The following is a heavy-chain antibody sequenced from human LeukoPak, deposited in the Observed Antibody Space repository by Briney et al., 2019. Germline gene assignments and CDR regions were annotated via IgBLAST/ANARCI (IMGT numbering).Heavy chain of an antibody. V-gene: IGHV3-23*01. D-gene: IGHD3-22*01. CDR1: GFTFSSYA. Sequence: PGGSLRLSCVASGFTFSSYAMSWVRQAPGKGLEWVSTTTSGSTYYADSVKGRFTISRDNSKNTLYLQMNSLRAEDTAVYYCAKVDYDRSGYWGQGTLVTVSS. CDR3: AKVDYDRSGY. CDR2: TTSGST. J-gene: IGHJ4*02.